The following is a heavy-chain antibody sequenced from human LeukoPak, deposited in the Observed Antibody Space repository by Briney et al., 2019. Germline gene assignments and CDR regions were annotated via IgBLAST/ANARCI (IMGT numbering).Heavy chain of an antibody. V-gene: IGHV1-69*05. CDR1: GGTFISYA. CDR2: IIPIFGTA. CDR3: ARDSGHCSSTSCYILTGM. Sequence: SVKVSCKASGGTFISYAISWVRQAPGQGLEWMGGIIPIFGTANYAQKFQGRVTITTDESTSTAYMELSSLRSDDTAVYYCARDSGHCSSTSCYILTGMWGQGTLVTVSS. J-gene: IGHJ4*02. D-gene: IGHD2-2*02.